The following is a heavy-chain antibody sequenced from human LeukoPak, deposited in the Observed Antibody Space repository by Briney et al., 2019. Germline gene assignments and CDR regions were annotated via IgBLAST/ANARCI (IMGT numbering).Heavy chain of an antibody. CDR1: GFTFSSYA. Sequence: GGSLRLSCAASGFTFSSYAMHWVRQAPGKGLEWVAVISYDGSNKYYADSVKGRFTISRDNSKNTLYLQMNSLRAEDTAVYYCARDTDLLPYSSSSYFDYWGQGTLVTVSS. CDR2: ISYDGSNK. D-gene: IGHD6-6*01. CDR3: ARDTDLLPYSSSSYFDY. V-gene: IGHV3-30-3*01. J-gene: IGHJ4*02.